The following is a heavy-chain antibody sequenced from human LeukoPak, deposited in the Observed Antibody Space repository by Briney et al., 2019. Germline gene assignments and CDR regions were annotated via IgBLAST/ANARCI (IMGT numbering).Heavy chain of an antibody. CDR3: ASLIYDSSGYYFDK. CDR1: GGSISSYH. J-gene: IGHJ4*02. V-gene: IGHV4-59*08. Sequence: PSETLSLTCTVSGGSISSYHWSWIRQSPGKGPEWMGYIQYSGSTNRNPSLKSRVTISVDTSKNQFSLKLSSVTDADTAVYYCASLIYDSSGYYFDKWGQGTLVTVSS. CDR2: IQYSGST. D-gene: IGHD3-22*01.